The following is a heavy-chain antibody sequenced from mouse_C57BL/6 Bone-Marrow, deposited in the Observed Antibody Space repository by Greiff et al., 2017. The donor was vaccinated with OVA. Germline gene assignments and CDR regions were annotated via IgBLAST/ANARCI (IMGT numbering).Heavy chain of an antibody. V-gene: IGHV1-82*01. CDR3: ARSRDPYYFDY. CDR2: IYPGDGST. J-gene: IGHJ2*01. CDR1: GYAFSCYC. Sequence: VKLMESGPELVKPGASVKISCKASGYAFSCYCMNWVKQRPGKGLEWIGRIYPGDGSTNYTDKFKGRATLTADKSTSTAYMQLSSLTSEDSAVYYCARSRDPYYFDYWGQGTTLTVSS.